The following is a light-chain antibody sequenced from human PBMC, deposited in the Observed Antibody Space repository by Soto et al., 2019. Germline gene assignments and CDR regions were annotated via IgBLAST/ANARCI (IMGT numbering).Light chain of an antibody. CDR1: SSNIGAGYD. J-gene: IGLJ3*02. CDR2: GDI. CDR3: QPHNSTLNVFV. Sequence: QSVLTQPPSVSGAPGQRVTISCTGSSSNIGAGYDVHWYQQFPGTAPKLLIYGDINRPSGVPDRFSGSRSGSSASLAITGSLRGGEADYHGQPHNSTLNVFVSGGGTKFPVL. V-gene: IGLV1-40*01.